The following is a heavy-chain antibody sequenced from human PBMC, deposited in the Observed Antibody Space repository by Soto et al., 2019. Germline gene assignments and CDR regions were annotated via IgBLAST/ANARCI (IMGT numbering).Heavy chain of an antibody. CDR2: INPSGGST. V-gene: IGHV1-46*01. J-gene: IGHJ4*02. Sequence: ASVKVSCKASGYTYTRQYMHWVRQAPGQGLEWMGIINPSGGSTSYAQNFQGRVTMIRDTSTSTVYMELSSLRSEETAVYYCARAESGSACCFGYWGQGTRVPVSS. D-gene: IGHD1-26*01. CDR1: GYTYTRQY. CDR3: ARAESGSACCFGY.